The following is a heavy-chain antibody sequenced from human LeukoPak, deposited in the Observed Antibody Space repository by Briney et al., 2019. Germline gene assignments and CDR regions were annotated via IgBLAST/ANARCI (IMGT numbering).Heavy chain of an antibody. J-gene: IGHJ4*02. Sequence: SQTLSLTCAIAGDSVSSNSAAWNWIRQSPSRGLEWLGRTYYRSKWYNDYALSVKGRITINPDTSKNQFSLQLRSVTPEDTAVYYCARSRSPRPVAFGADYWGQGTLVTVSS. CDR3: ARSRSPRPVAFGADY. CDR1: GDSVSSNSAA. V-gene: IGHV6-1*01. CDR2: TYYRSKWYN. D-gene: IGHD3-3*01.